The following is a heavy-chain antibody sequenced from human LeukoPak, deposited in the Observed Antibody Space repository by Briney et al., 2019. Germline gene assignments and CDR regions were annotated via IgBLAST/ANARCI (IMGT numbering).Heavy chain of an antibody. V-gene: IGHV1-69*04. CDR1: GGTFSSYA. Sequence: ASVKVSCTASGGTFSSYAISWVRQAPGQGLEWMGRIIPILGIANYAQKLQGRVTMTTDTSTSTAYMELRSLRSDDTAVYYCARDSYYYDSSGSYNHWGQGTLVTVSS. CDR2: IIPILGIA. CDR3: ARDSYYYDSSGSYNH. D-gene: IGHD3-22*01. J-gene: IGHJ4*02.